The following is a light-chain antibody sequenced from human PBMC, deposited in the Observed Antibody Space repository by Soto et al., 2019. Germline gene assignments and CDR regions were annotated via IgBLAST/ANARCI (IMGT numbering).Light chain of an antibody. CDR1: QTISSNY. Sequence: EIVLTQSPGTLSVSPGERATLSCSASQTISSNYLAWYQQKPGQAPSLLIYGTSNRATGIPDRFSGSGSGTDFPLTISRLEPEDSAIYYSEQYGIWTFGQGTKVEIK. V-gene: IGKV3-20*01. CDR2: GTS. CDR3: EQYGIWT. J-gene: IGKJ1*01.